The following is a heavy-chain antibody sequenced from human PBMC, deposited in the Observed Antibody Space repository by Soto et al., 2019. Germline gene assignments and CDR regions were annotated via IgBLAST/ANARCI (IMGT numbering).Heavy chain of an antibody. Sequence: QVQLVQSGAEVKKPGASVKVSCKASGYTFTSYYMHWVRQAPGQGLEWMGIINPSGGSTSYAQKFQGXXNXTXXTDTSTVYMELSSLGSEDTAVYYCTTGDGGGGMDVWGQGTTVTVSS. CDR2: INPSGGST. D-gene: IGHD2-15*01. J-gene: IGHJ6*02. CDR3: TTGDGGGGMDV. V-gene: IGHV1-46*01. CDR1: GYTFTSYY.